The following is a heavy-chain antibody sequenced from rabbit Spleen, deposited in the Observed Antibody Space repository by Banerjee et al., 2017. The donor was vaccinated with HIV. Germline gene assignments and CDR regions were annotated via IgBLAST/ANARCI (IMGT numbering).Heavy chain of an antibody. Sequence: QSLEESGGGLVKPGASLTLTCKASGFSFNSGYDMCWVRQAPGKGLEWIACSYAGSSGSTYSAIWAKGRFTISKTSSTTVTLQMTSLTVADTATYFCARDTGTSFSTYGMDLWGPGTLVTVS. CDR3: ARDTGTSFSTYGMDL. J-gene: IGHJ6*01. D-gene: IGHD7-1*01. V-gene: IGHV1S40*01. CDR2: SYAGSSGST. CDR1: GFSFNSGYD.